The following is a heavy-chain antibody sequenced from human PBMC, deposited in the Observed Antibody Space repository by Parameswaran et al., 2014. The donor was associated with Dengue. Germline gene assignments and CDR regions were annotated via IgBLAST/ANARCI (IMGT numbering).Heavy chain of an antibody. Sequence: AGGSLRLSCAASGFTFSFSNAWMSWVRQAPGKGLEWVGRIKGKGDGGTIDYAAPVKGRFTVSRDDSKTTLYLQMNSLKIEDTAVYYCCTRSGYSSTWHAPWGQGTLVTVSS. CDR1: GFTFSFSNAW. V-gene: IGHV3-15*01. CDR3: CTRSGYSSTWHAP. D-gene: IGHD6-13*01. J-gene: IGHJ5*02. CDR2: IKGKGDGGTI.